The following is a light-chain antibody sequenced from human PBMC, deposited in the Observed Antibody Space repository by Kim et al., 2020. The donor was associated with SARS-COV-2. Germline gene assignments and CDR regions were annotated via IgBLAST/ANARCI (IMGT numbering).Light chain of an antibody. V-gene: IGLV3-19*01. CDR2: GNN. Sequence: SSELTQDPAVSVALGQTVRITCQGDSLRTYYASWYQQKPGQAPVLDNYGNNNRPSGIPDRFSGSSSGNTASLTITGAQAEDEADYYCNSRDNSGTHWVFGGGTQLTVL. J-gene: IGLJ3*02. CDR1: SLRTYY. CDR3: NSRDNSGTHWV.